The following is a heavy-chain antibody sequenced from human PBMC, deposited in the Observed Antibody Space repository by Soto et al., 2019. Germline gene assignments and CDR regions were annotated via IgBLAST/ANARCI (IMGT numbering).Heavy chain of an antibody. Sequence: SETLSLTCTVSGGSISSYYWSWIRQPPGKGLEWIGYIYYSGSTNYNPSLKSRVTISVDTAKNQFSLKLSSVTAADTAVYYCARGRFLGYCSGGSCYGGYYYYGMDVWGQGTTVTVSS. D-gene: IGHD2-15*01. CDR1: GGSISSYY. CDR3: ARGRFLGYCSGGSCYGGYYYYGMDV. V-gene: IGHV4-59*01. J-gene: IGHJ6*02. CDR2: IYYSGST.